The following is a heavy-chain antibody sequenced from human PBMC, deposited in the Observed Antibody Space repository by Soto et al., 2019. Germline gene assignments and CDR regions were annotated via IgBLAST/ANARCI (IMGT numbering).Heavy chain of an antibody. CDR2: IIPIFGTA. J-gene: IGHJ3*02. CDR1: GGTFSSYA. CDR3: ARDAGPSGMARENAFDI. Sequence: QVQLVQSGAEVKKPGSSVKVSCKASGGTFSSYAISWVRQAPGQGLEWMGGIIPIFGTANYAQKFQGRVTITADESTSTAYMELSSLRSEDTVVYYCARDAGPSGMARENAFDIWGQGTMVTVSS. D-gene: IGHD1-26*01. V-gene: IGHV1-69*01.